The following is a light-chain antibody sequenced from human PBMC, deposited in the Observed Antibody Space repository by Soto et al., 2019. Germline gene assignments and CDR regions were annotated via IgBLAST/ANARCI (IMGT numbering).Light chain of an antibody. CDR1: SANIGSDT. CDR3: ASWDASLNGWV. CDR2: RSN. Sequence: QSVLTQPPSASGNPGQRVTISCSGSSANIGSDTVNWYQQLPGTAPKLLIHRSNQRPSGVPGRFSGSKSGTSASLAISGLQPEDEADYHCASWDASLNGWVFGGGTKLTVL. J-gene: IGLJ3*02. V-gene: IGLV1-44*01.